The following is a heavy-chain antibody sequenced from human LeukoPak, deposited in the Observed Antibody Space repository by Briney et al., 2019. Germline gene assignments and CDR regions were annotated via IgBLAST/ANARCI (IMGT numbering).Heavy chain of an antibody. Sequence: SETLSLTCTVSGASISSYFWSWIRQPPGKGLEWIGYIYYSGSTNFNPSLKSRVTMSVDTSKNQFSLSLSSVTAADTAVYYCARRTGDRWAFDIWGQGTMVTASS. CDR3: ARRTGDRWAFDI. D-gene: IGHD7-27*01. CDR2: IYYSGST. J-gene: IGHJ3*02. CDR1: GASISSYF. V-gene: IGHV4-59*01.